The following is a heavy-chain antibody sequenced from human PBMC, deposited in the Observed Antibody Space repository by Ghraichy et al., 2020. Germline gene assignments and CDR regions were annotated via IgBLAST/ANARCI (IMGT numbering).Heavy chain of an antibody. CDR1: GFTFSDHF. D-gene: IGHD1-26*01. CDR3: ARAYSGSYDY. V-gene: IGHV3-72*01. J-gene: IGHJ4*02. Sequence: GEPLNISCATSGFTFSDHFLDWVRQAPGKGLEWVGRTRNKANSYITDYAASVKGRFIVSRDDSKNSVYLQMNSLKTDDTAVYYCARAYSGSYDYWGQGTLVTVSS. CDR2: TRNKANSYIT.